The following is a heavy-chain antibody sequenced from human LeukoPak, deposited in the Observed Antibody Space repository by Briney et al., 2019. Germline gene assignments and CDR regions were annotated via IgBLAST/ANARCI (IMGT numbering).Heavy chain of an antibody. V-gene: IGHV3-33*01. D-gene: IGHD3-10*01. J-gene: IGHJ4*02. CDR3: ARDSLWFGESSLDY. Sequence: GGSLRLSCAASGFTFSSYGMHWVRQAPGKGLEWVAVIWYDGSNKYYADSVKGRFTISRDNSKNTLYLQMNSLRAEDTAVYYCARDSLWFGESSLDYWGQGTLVTVSS. CDR1: GFTFSSYG. CDR2: IWYDGSNK.